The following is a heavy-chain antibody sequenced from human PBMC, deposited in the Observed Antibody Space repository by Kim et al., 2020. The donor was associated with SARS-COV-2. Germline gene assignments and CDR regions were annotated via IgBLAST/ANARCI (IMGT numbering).Heavy chain of an antibody. CDR2: ISDGGGST. V-gene: IGHV3-23*01. D-gene: IGHD6-13*01. CDR1: GFIFSSYV. J-gene: IGHJ4*02. Sequence: GGSLRLSCATSGFIFSSYVMSWVRQAPGKGLEWVSAISDGGGSTYYADSVKGRFTISRDNSRNTLYLQMNSLRVDDTAVYFCAKQGSSSWYSGVDYWGQGTLVTVSS. CDR3: AKQGSSSWYSGVDY.